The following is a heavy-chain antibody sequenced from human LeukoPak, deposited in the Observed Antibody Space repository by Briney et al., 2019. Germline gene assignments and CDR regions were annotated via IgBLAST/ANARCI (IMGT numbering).Heavy chain of an antibody. V-gene: IGHV3-66*01. J-gene: IGHJ4*02. CDR2: IYSGGST. Sequence: GGSLRLSCAASGFTVSSNYMSWVRQAPGKGLEWVSVIYSGGSTYYADSVKGRFTIPRDNSKNTLYLQMNSLRAEDTAVYYCAKEMSQPFYSGYDRSFDYWGQGTLVTVSS. D-gene: IGHD5-12*01. CDR1: GFTVSSNY. CDR3: AKEMSQPFYSGYDRSFDY.